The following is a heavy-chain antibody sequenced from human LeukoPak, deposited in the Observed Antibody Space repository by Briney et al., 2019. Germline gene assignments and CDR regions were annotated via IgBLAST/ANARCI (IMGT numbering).Heavy chain of an antibody. CDR3: ARDPHAGIFDS. V-gene: IGHV3-48*02. CDR1: GFTFSGYH. J-gene: IGHJ4*02. CDR2: ISSIDSTT. Sequence: GGSLRLSCPTSGFTFSGYHMNWLRQAPGMGLEHVAWISSIDSTTYYAYSVVGRFTISRDNDKDLLYLQMDSLREDDTAVYYCARDPHAGIFDSWGQGTLVTVSS.